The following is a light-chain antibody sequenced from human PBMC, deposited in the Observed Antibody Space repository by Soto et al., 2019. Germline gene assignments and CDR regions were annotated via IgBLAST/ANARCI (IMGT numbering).Light chain of an antibody. CDR3: AAWDDSLSGPV. J-gene: IGLJ3*02. CDR2: LND. V-gene: IGLV1-47*01. Sequence: QSVLAQPPSASGTPGQRVTISCSGSISNIGRNYVYWYQQLPGTAPKLLIFLNDVRPSGVPDRFSGSKSDTSASLAISGLRSEVEADYYCAAWDDSLSGPVFGGGTKLTVL. CDR1: ISNIGRNY.